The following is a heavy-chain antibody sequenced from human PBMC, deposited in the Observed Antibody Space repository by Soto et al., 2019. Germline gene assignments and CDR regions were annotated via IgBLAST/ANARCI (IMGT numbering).Heavy chain of an antibody. J-gene: IGHJ4*02. D-gene: IGHD2-15*01. CDR1: GYTFTGYY. CDR3: AIDYCSGGSCYSRDFDY. CDR2: INPNSGGT. V-gene: IGHV1-2*04. Sequence: QVQLVQSGAEVKKPGASVKVSCKASGYTFTGYYMHWVRQAPGQGLEWMGWINPNSGGTNYAQKFQGWVTMTRDTSISTAYMELSRLRSDDTAVYYCAIDYCSGGSCYSRDFDYWGQGTLVTVSS.